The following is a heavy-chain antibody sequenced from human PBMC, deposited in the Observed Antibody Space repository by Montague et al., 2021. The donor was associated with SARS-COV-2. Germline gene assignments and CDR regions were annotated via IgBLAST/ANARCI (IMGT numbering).Heavy chain of an antibody. V-gene: IGHV3-30-3*01. J-gene: IGHJ4*02. Sequence: SLRLSCAASGFTFSSYAMHWVRQAPGKGLEWVAVISYDGSNKYYADSVKGRSTISRDNSKNTLYLQMNSLRAEDTAVYYCARVPPGLLWFGEIDYWGQGTLVTVSS. D-gene: IGHD3-10*01. CDR1: GFTFSSYA. CDR3: ARVPPGLLWFGEIDY. CDR2: ISYDGSNK.